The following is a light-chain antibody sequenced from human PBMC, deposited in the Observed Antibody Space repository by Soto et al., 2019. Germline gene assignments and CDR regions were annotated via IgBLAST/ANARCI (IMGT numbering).Light chain of an antibody. CDR2: GAS. CDR1: QRISSN. CDR3: QQSNIWPPYT. J-gene: IGKJ2*01. Sequence: EIVMTQSPATLSVSPGERATLYCKASQRISSNLAWYQQKPGQPPRLLIYGASTRASGIPARFSGSGSGTEFTLTLGGLQSEDFALYYCQQSNIWPPYTFGQGAKLEIK. V-gene: IGKV3-15*01.